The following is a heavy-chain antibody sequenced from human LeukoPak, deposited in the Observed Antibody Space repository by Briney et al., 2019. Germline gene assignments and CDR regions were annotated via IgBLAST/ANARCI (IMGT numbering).Heavy chain of an antibody. CDR2: INPNSGGT. Sequence: ASVKVSCKASGYTFTGYYMHWVRQAPGQGLEWMGWINPNSGGTNYAQKFQGSVTMTRDTSISTAYMELSRLRSDDTAVYYCARAYYDFWSGYYQGGEYFQHWGQGTLVTVSS. V-gene: IGHV1-2*02. D-gene: IGHD3-3*01. CDR1: GYTFTGYY. J-gene: IGHJ1*01. CDR3: ARAYYDFWSGYYQGGEYFQH.